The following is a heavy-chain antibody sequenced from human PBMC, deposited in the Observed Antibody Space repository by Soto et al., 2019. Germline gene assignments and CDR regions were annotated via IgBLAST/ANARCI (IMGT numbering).Heavy chain of an antibody. CDR2: SSAYNGNT. CDR1: GYTFTSYG. D-gene: IGHD5-12*01. J-gene: IGHJ4*02. V-gene: IGHV1-18*01. CDR3: ARDKGYESDY. Sequence: QVQLVQSGAEVKKPGASVKVSCKASGYTFTSYGISWVRHAPGQGLEWMGWSSAYNGNTNYAQKLQGRVTLTTDTSTSTAKMRLRSLRSADTAGYYCARDKGYESDYWGQGTLVTVSS.